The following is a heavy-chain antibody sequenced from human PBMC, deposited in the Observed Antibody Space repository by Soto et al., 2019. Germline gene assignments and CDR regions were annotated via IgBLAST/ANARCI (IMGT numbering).Heavy chain of an antibody. CDR1: GCTFSTYG. Sequence: GGSLRLSCAACGCTFSTYGMCWVRQAPGKGLEWVTVISYDGSNKYYADSVKGRFTISRDNSKNTLYLRMDSLRAEDTAVYYCAKPIVATTTYYSYGMDVWGQGTTVTVSS. V-gene: IGHV3-30*18. D-gene: IGHD5-12*01. CDR3: AKPIVATTTYYSYGMDV. CDR2: ISYDGSNK. J-gene: IGHJ6*02.